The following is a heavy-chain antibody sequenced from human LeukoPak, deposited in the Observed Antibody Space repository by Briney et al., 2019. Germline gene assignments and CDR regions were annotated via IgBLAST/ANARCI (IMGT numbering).Heavy chain of an antibody. Sequence: GGSLRLSCAASGFSLSSHAMSWVRQAPGKGLEWVSSIDSSGGYMFYADSVKGRFTISRDNSKNTLYLEMNSLRAEDTAVYYCAKDRGELPTFDYWGQGTLVTVSS. CDR2: IDSSGGYM. D-gene: IGHD1-26*01. J-gene: IGHJ4*02. V-gene: IGHV3-23*01. CDR1: GFSLSSHA. CDR3: AKDRGELPTFDY.